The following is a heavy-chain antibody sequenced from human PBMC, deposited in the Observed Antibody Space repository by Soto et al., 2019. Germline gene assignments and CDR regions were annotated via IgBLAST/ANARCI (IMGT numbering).Heavy chain of an antibody. J-gene: IGHJ6*02. CDR2: ITHTGGL. CDR1: GGSFTDYY. CDR3: ARGRQRPSAAYKGHGYYGMDV. V-gene: IGHV4-34*01. D-gene: IGHD2-2*01. Sequence: SETLSLTCAVYGGSFTDYYWSWIRQPPGKGLEWIGEITHTGGLDSNPSLDSRATISVDTTKNQFSLKLSSVTTADTALYYCARGRQRPSAAYKGHGYYGMDVWGQGTTVTVSS.